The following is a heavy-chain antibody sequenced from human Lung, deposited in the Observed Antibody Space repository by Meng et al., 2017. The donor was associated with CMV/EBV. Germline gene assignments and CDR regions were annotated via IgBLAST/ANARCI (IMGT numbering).Heavy chain of an antibody. Sequence: VQLQESGPGLVKPSGTLSLTCAVSGGSIRSSNWWSWVRQPPGKGLEWIGEIYHSGSTNYNPSLKSRVTISVDKSKNQFSLKLSSVTAADTAVYYCASFPPPGKQWLVTDYWGQGTLVTVSS. CDR1: GGSIRSSNW. J-gene: IGHJ4*02. D-gene: IGHD6-19*01. CDR3: ASFPPPGKQWLVTDY. CDR2: IYHSGST. V-gene: IGHV4-4*02.